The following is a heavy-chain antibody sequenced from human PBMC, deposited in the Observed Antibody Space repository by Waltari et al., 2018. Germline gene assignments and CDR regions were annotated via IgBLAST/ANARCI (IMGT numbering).Heavy chain of an antibody. V-gene: IGHV3-23*01. CDR2: MSGSGGGT. J-gene: IGHJ3*02. CDR3: TKSRWDSVIYRHDAFDI. Sequence: EVQLLESGGGLVQPGGSQILSCACSGFLFTTYAMTWVRQAPGKGLEWVSAMSGSGGGTYYAEFVKGRFTISRDNSKNTVYLQMNSLTTEDTAVYYCTKSRWDSVIYRHDAFDIWGQGTMVTVSS. D-gene: IGHD1-26*01. CDR1: GFLFTTYA.